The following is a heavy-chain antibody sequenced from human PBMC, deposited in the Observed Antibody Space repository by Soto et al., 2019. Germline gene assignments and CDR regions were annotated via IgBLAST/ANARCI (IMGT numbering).Heavy chain of an antibody. D-gene: IGHD2-15*01. Sequence: GPSVKVSCKASGYTFTSYAMYWVRQAPGQRLEWMGWINAGNGNTKYSQKFQGRVTITRDTSASTAYMELSSLRSEDTAVYYCASGNGRYCSGGSCHHDAFDIWGQGTMVTVSS. CDR3: ASGNGRYCSGGSCHHDAFDI. CDR1: GYTFTSYA. CDR2: INAGNGNT. V-gene: IGHV1-3*01. J-gene: IGHJ3*02.